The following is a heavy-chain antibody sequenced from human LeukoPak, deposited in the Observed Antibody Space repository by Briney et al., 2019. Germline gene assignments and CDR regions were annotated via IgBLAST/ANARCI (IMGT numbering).Heavy chain of an antibody. Sequence: PGGSLRLSCAASGFIFSSYSMSWVRQAPGKGLDWVSYINGPSDTIYYADSVKGRFSISRDNAKYSVYLQMNSLRAEDTAVYYCARRPKYQLLHQHFDYWGQGTLVTVSS. J-gene: IGHJ4*02. D-gene: IGHD2-2*01. V-gene: IGHV3-48*04. CDR1: GFIFSSYS. CDR2: INGPSDTI. CDR3: ARRPKYQLLHQHFDY.